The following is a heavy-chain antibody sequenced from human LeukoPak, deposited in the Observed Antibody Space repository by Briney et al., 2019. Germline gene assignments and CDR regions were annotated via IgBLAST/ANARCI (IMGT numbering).Heavy chain of an antibody. D-gene: IGHD6-6*01. CDR3: ATPSEYSSSSSHYYYLDV. V-gene: IGHV4-39*01. CDR2: IYYSGST. J-gene: IGHJ6*03. Sequence: SETLSLTCTVSGGSISSSSYYWGWIRQPPGKGLEWIGSIYYSGSTYYNPSLKSRVTISVDTSKNQFSLKLSSVTAADTAVYYCATPSEYSSSSSHYYYLDVWGKGTTVTVSS. CDR1: GGSISSSSYY.